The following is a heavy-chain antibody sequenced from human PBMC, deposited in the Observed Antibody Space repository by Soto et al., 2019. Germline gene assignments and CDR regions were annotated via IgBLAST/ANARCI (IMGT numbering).Heavy chain of an antibody. CDR2: INHSGST. V-gene: IGHV4-34*01. CDR3: ARVKAAGWLDP. J-gene: IGHJ5*02. D-gene: IGHD6-13*01. Sequence: QVQLQQWGAGLLKPSETLSLTCDVYGGSFSGYYWTWIRQPPGKGLEWIGEINHSGSTLYNPSLKRHVTISVDTTNNHFSLRLTSVTAADTAVYYCARVKAAGWLDPWGQGTLVTVSS. CDR1: GGSFSGYY.